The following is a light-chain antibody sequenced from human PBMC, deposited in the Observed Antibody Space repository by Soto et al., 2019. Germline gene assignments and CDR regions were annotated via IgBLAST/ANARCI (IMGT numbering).Light chain of an antibody. CDR2: DAS. CDR3: QQRSNWTLS. J-gene: IGKJ5*01. Sequence: EIVMTHSPTTLSVSPGSRSTLSCRASQSVRSYLAWYQQKPGKAPRLLIYDASNRATGIPARLSGSGYGTDFTITISSLETEDFAVYYCQQRSNWTLSFGQGTRLEIK. CDR1: QSVRSY. V-gene: IGKV3-11*01.